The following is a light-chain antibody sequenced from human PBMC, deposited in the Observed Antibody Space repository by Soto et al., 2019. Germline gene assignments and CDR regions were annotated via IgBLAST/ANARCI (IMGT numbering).Light chain of an antibody. J-gene: IGLJ2*01. CDR1: VSDVGGYNY. CDR3: SSYAGSRNVV. Sequence: QSVLTQPPSASGSPGQSVTISCTGTVSDVGGYNYVSWYQQHPGKAPKLMIYEVTKRPSGVPDRFSGSKSGNTASLTVSGLQAEDEADYYCSSYAGSRNVVFGGGTKLTVL. V-gene: IGLV2-8*01. CDR2: EVT.